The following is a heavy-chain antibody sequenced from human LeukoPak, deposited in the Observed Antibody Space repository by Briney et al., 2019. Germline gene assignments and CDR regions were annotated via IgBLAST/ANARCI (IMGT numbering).Heavy chain of an antibody. J-gene: IGHJ5*02. CDR3: ARDVVVVGATRGQWFDP. Sequence: SETLSLTCTVSGDSISSYYCSCIRQHAGKGLEWIGRIDITGNTDYNPSLKRRVTVSVDTSKNQFSLRLSSVTAADTAVYYCARDVVVVGATRGQWFDPWGQGTLVTVSS. CDR2: IDITGNT. CDR1: GDSISSYY. V-gene: IGHV4-4*07. D-gene: IGHD2-15*01.